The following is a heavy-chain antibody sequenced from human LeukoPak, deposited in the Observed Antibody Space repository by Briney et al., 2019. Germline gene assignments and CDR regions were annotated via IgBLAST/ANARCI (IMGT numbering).Heavy chain of an antibody. CDR1: GGSISSYY. CDR3: ARIGYSYGGIDC. CDR2: IYYSGST. V-gene: IGHV4-59*08. J-gene: IGHJ4*02. D-gene: IGHD5-18*01. Sequence: PSETLSLTCTVSGGSISSYYWSWIRQPPGKGLEWIGYIYYSGSTNYNPSLKSRVTISVDTSKNQFSLKLSSVTAADTAVYYCARIGYSYGGIDCWGQGTLVTVSS.